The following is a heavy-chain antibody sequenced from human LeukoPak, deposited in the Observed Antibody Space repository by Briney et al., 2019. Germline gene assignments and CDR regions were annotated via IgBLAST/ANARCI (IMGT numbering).Heavy chain of an antibody. CDR1: GFTFSSYG. D-gene: IGHD3-3*01. Sequence: GGSLRLSCAASGFTFSSYGMHWVRQAPGKGLEWGAFIRYDGSNKYYADSVKGRFTISRDNSKNTLYLQMNSLRAEDTAVYYCAKTITIFGVVIVAGIDIWGQGTMVTVSS. V-gene: IGHV3-30*02. J-gene: IGHJ3*02. CDR3: AKTITIFGVVIVAGIDI. CDR2: IRYDGSNK.